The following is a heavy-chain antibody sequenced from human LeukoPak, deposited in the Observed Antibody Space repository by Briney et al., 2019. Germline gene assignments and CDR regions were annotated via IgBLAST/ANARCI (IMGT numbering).Heavy chain of an antibody. J-gene: IGHJ4*02. CDR1: GFTFSSYA. CDR3: AKGLNYCGSGSSFDY. CDR2: ISGSGGST. Sequence: GGSLRLSCAASGFTFSSYAMSWVRQAPGRGLEWVSAISGSGGSTYYADSVKGRFTISRDNSKNTLYLQMNSLRAEDTAVRYCAKGLNYCGSGSSFDYWRQGTLVTVSS. D-gene: IGHD3-10*01. V-gene: IGHV3-23*01.